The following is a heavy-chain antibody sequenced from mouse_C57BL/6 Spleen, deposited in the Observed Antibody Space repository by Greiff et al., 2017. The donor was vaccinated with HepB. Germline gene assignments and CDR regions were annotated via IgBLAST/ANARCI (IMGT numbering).Heavy chain of an antibody. V-gene: IGHV3-6*01. CDR2: ISYDGSN. J-gene: IGHJ2*01. Sequence: ESGPGLVKPSQSLSLTCSVTGYSITSGYYWNWIRQFPGNKLEWMGYISYDGSNNYNPTLKNRISSTRDTSKNQFFLKLNSVTTEDTATYYGARGGDYDDGYYFDYWGQGTTLTVSS. D-gene: IGHD2-4*01. CDR3: ARGGDYDDGYYFDY. CDR1: GYSITSGYY.